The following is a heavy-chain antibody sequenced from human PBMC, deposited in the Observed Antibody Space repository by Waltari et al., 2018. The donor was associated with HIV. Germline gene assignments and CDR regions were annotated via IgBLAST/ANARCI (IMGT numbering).Heavy chain of an antibody. CDR3: ARAWGDSGSYRSAFDI. J-gene: IGHJ3*02. D-gene: IGHD1-26*01. CDR1: GFTAGSNY. CDR2: IYSGGST. V-gene: IGHV3-53*01. Sequence: EVELVASGGGLIQPGGCLSLSCSASGFTAGSNYMRWVRPAPGKGLEWVSVIYSGGSTYYADSVKGRITISRDNSKNTLYLQINSLRAEDTAVYYCARAWGDSGSYRSAFDIWGQGTMVTVSS.